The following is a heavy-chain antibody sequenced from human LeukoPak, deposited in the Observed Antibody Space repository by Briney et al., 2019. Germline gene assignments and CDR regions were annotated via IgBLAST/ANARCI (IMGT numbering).Heavy chain of an antibody. J-gene: IGHJ5*02. CDR2: IYYSGST. CDR3: ARGWRSRACWFDP. Sequence: SETLSLTCTVPGGSISSSSYYWGWIRQPPGKGLEWIGSIYYSGSTYYNPSLKSRVTISVDTSKNQFSLKLSSVTAADTAVYYCARGWRSRACWFDPWGQGTLVTVSS. V-gene: IGHV4-39*07. CDR1: GGSISSSSYY. D-gene: IGHD6-13*01.